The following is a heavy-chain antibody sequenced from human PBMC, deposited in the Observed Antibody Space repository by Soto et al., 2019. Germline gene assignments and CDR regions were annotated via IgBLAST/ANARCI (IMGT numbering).Heavy chain of an antibody. CDR2: IYYSGST. V-gene: IGHV4-39*07. Sequence: SETLSLTCTVSGGSISSSSYYWGWIRQPPGKGLEWIGYIYYSGSTNYNPSLKSRVTISVDTSKNQFSLKLSPVTAADTAVYYCARAPNDYGDYRLDYWGQGTLVTVSS. CDR3: ARAPNDYGDYRLDY. D-gene: IGHD4-17*01. CDR1: GGSISSSSYY. J-gene: IGHJ4*02.